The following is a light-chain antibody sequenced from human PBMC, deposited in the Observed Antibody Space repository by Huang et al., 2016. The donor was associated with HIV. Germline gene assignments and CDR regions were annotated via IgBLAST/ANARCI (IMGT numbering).Light chain of an antibody. CDR3: MQRIQVPFT. Sequence: DIVMTQSPLSLSVTPGQPASISCKSSQSLLRSDGKTSLNWYLQTPGQPPQLLIYEVSNRVSGVSDRFSGSGSGADFTLKISRVEAEDVGLYYCMQRIQVPFTFGPGTKVDIK. CDR1: QSLLRSDGKTS. J-gene: IGKJ3*01. CDR2: EVS. V-gene: IGKV2D-29*01.